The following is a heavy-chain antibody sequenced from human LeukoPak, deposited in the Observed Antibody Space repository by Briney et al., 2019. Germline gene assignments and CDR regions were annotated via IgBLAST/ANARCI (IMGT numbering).Heavy chain of an antibody. CDR2: ISWNSGRV. CDR3: AKDVYCTSPSCYGGFDP. V-gene: IGHV3-9*01. Sequence: PGGSLRLSCAASGFTFDDYVMHWVRQAPGKGLEWVSGISWNSGRVDYADSVKGRFTISRDNAKNSLYLQMNSLRAEDTALYYCAKDVYCTSPSCYGGFDPWGQGTLVTVSS. CDR1: GFTFDDYV. J-gene: IGHJ5*02. D-gene: IGHD2-2*01.